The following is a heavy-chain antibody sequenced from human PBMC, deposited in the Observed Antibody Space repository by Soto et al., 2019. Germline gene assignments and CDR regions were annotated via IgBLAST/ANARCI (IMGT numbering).Heavy chain of an antibody. J-gene: IGHJ6*02. CDR1: GGSISSYY. CDR3: ARGSRDFWSGYSYCYYYGMDV. CDR2: IYYSGST. D-gene: IGHD3-3*01. Sequence: SETLSLTCTVSGGSISSYYWSWIRQPPGKGLEWIGYIYYSGSTNYNPSLKSRVTISVDTSKNQFSLKLSSVTAADTAVYYCARGSRDFWSGYSYCYYYGMDVWGQGTTVTVSS. V-gene: IGHV4-59*12.